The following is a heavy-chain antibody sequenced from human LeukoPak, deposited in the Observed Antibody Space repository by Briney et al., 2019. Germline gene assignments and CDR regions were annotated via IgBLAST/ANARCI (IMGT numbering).Heavy chain of an antibody. CDR1: GGTFSSYA. Sequence: SVKVSCKASGGTFSSYAISWVRQAPGQGLEWMGGIIPIFGTANYAQKFQGRVTITTDESTSTAYMELSSLRSEDTAVYYCAKTQVGELGILDAFDIWGQGTMVTVSS. CDR3: AKTQVGELGILDAFDI. CDR2: IIPIFGTA. V-gene: IGHV1-69*05. D-gene: IGHD1-26*01. J-gene: IGHJ3*02.